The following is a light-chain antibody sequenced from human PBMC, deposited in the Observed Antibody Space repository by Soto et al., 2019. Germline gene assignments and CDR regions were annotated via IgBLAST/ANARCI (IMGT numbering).Light chain of an antibody. CDR1: QSVAGS. V-gene: IGKV3-11*01. CDR2: DAS. Sequence: EVVLTQSPATLSLSTGDRAILSCRASQSVAGSLAWYQQKPGQAPRLLIYDASNRATGIPARFSGSGSGTDFTLTISSLEPEDFAVYYCQQRSKWWTFGQGTNVDIK. J-gene: IGKJ1*01. CDR3: QQRSKWWT.